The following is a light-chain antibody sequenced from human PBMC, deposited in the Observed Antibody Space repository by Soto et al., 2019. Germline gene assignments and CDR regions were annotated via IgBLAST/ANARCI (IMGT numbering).Light chain of an antibody. Sequence: EIVLTQSPGTLSLSPGERATLSCRASQSISSSYLAWYQQRPGQAPRLLIFGASYRATGIPDRFSGSGSGTDFTLTISRLEPEDSAVYYCQQYSSSPPEFTFGPGTKVDIK. J-gene: IGKJ3*01. CDR2: GAS. V-gene: IGKV3-20*01. CDR1: QSISSSY. CDR3: QQYSSSPPEFT.